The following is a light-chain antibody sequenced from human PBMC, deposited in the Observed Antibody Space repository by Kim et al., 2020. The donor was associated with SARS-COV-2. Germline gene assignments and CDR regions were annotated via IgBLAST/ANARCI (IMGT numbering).Light chain of an antibody. CDR1: QSVTNN. V-gene: IGKV3-15*01. CDR3: QQYNDWPPLT. Sequence: PGERATLSCRASQSVTNNLAWYQQKPGQAPRLLIYGASTRATGVPARFSGSGSGTEFTLTISSLQSEDFALYYCQQYNDWPPLTFGGGTKVDIK. CDR2: GAS. J-gene: IGKJ4*01.